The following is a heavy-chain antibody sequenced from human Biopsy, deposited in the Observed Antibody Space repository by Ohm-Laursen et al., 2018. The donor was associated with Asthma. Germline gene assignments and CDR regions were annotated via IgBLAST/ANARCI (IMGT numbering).Heavy chain of an antibody. D-gene: IGHD2-21*01. CDR3: VKDHSAGYYYFDD. Sequence: SLRLSFAASGFTFSSYSMHWVRQAPGRGPEYVSFIATDGSNKFYADSVKGRFTVPRDNSKHTLYLHMTGLRADDTGVYYCVKDHSAGYYYFDDWGQGAQVTVSS. CDR1: GFTFSSYS. J-gene: IGHJ4*02. V-gene: IGHV3-64D*08. CDR2: IATDGSNK.